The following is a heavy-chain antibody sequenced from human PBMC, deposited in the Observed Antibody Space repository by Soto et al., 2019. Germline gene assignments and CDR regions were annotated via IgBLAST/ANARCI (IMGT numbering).Heavy chain of an antibody. CDR3: VAPYGSGDRCFDNWFEP. D-gene: IGHD2-15*01. J-gene: IGHJ5*02. CDR2: IAPEGGER. CDR1: CNTLTGIS. Sequence: ASVKVSSKVSCNTLTGISLRWFRHAPRKGVEWMGGIAPEGGERNFAEVFLGRVSMAEDTSTDTVYMELSSLTSEDTAVYYCVAPYGSGDRCFDNWFEPWGHGTLVTVSS. V-gene: IGHV1-24*01.